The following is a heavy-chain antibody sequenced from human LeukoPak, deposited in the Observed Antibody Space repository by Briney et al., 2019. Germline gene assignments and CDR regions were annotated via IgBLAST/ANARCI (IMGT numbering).Heavy chain of an antibody. D-gene: IGHD2-2*01. Sequence: GGSLRLSYAASGFTFSSYSMNWVRQAPGKGLEWVSSISSSSSYIYNADSVKGRFTISRNNAKNSLYLQMNSLRAEDTAVYYCARERWAGSSPTNYQYYGMDVWGQGTTVTVSS. CDR3: ARERWAGSSPTNYQYYGMDV. CDR1: GFTFSSYS. CDR2: ISSSSSYI. V-gene: IGHV3-21*01. J-gene: IGHJ6*02.